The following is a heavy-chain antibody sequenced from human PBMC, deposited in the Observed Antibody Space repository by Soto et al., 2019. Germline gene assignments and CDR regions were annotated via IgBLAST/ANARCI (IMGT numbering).Heavy chain of an antibody. J-gene: IGHJ4*02. D-gene: IGHD3-3*01. Sequence: SATLAITCAVYGGSFSGYYWSWIRQPPGKGLEWIGEINHSGSTNYNPSLKSRVTISVDTSKNQFSLKLSSVTAADTAVYYCARGSRYYDFWSGYPPVWGPFDYWGQGTLVTVSS. CDR3: ARGSRYYDFWSGYPPVWGPFDY. CDR1: GGSFSGYY. CDR2: INHSGST. V-gene: IGHV4-34*01.